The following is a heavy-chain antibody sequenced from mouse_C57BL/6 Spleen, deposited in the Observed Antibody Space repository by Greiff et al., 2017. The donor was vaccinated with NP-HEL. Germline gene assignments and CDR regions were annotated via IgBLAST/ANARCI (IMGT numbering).Heavy chain of an antibody. J-gene: IGHJ3*01. CDR3: ARGGNYVAWFAY. CDR2: INPNNGGT. CDR1: GYTFTDYY. V-gene: IGHV1-26*01. D-gene: IGHD2-1*01. Sequence: EVQLQQSGPELVKPGASVKISCKASGYTFTDYYMNWVKQSHGKSLEWIGDINPNNGGTSYNQKFKGKATLTVDQSSSTASMELRSLTSEDSAVYYCARGGNYVAWFAYWGQGTLVTVSA.